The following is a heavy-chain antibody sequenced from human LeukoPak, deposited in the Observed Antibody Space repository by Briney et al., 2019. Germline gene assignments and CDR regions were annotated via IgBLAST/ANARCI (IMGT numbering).Heavy chain of an antibody. CDR1: GGFISRYY. CDR2: NYTSGST. J-gene: IGHJ5*02. CDR3: ARVYSSYAHGIWFDP. Sequence: SQTLSLPCTVSGGFISRYYWRWIRHPAGKGLEWIGRNYTSGSTNYNPSLKSRVTLSVDTSQNQFSLKLSSVTAASTAGFYRARVYSSYAHGIWFDPGGRETVVTVS. V-gene: IGHV4-4*07. D-gene: IGHD4-11*01.